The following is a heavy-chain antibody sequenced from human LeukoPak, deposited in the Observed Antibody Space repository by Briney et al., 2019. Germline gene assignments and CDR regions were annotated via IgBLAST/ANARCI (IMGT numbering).Heavy chain of an antibody. Sequence: GGSLRLSCAASGFTLNDFAMHWVRLTPGKGLEGVSGISWNSGRIGYADSVKGRFTISRDNAENSLYLQMNSLRTEDTALYYCVKDGGDYGDYSYYFDYWGQGTLVTVSS. J-gene: IGHJ4*02. D-gene: IGHD4-17*01. CDR2: ISWNSGRI. CDR3: VKDGGDYGDYSYYFDY. V-gene: IGHV3-9*01. CDR1: GFTLNDFA.